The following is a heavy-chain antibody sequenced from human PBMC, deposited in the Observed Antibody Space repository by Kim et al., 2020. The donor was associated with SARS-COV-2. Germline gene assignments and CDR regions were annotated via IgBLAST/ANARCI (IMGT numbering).Heavy chain of an antibody. Sequence: SETLSLTCAVYGGSFSGYYWSWIRQPPGNGLEWIGEINHSGSTNYNPSLKSRVTISVDTSKNQFSLKLSSVTAADTAVYYCAREATVTTKRFDPWGQGTL. CDR2: INHSGST. J-gene: IGHJ5*02. CDR1: GGSFSGYY. V-gene: IGHV4-34*01. D-gene: IGHD4-17*01. CDR3: AREATVTTKRFDP.